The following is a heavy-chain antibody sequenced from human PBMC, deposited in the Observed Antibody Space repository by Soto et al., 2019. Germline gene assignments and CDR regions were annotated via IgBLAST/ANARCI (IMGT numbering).Heavy chain of an antibody. CDR3: ARDQRSWYNWFDP. Sequence: QVQLQESGPGLVKPSQTLSLTCTVSGGSISSGGYYWSWIRQHPGKGLEWIGYIYYSGSTYYNPSLKSRVTISVDTSKNQFSLKLSSVTAAGTAVYYCARDQRSWYNWFDPWGQGTLVTVSS. J-gene: IGHJ5*02. CDR2: IYYSGST. V-gene: IGHV4-31*03. CDR1: GGSISSGGYY. D-gene: IGHD6-13*01.